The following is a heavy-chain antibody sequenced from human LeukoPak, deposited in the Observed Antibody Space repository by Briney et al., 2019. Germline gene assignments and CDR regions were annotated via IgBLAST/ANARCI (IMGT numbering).Heavy chain of an antibody. V-gene: IGHV4-34*01. Sequence: SETLSLTCAVYGGSFSGYYWSWIRQPPGKGLEWIGEINHSGSTNYNPSLKSRVTISVDTSKNQFSLKLSSATAADTAVYYCARLPVYDFWGQGTLVTVSS. J-gene: IGHJ4*02. D-gene: IGHD3-3*01. CDR3: ARLPVYDF. CDR1: GGSFSGYY. CDR2: INHSGST.